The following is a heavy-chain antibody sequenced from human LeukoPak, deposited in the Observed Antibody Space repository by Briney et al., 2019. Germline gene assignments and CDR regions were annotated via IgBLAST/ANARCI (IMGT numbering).Heavy chain of an antibody. D-gene: IGHD3-9*01. CDR2: IYTSGST. V-gene: IGHV4-61*02. Sequence: ASQTLSLTCTVSGGSISSGSYYWSWIRQPAGKGLEWIGRIYTSGSTNYNPSLKSRVTISVDTSKNQFSLKLNSVTAADTAVYYCARVIDGPDYDILTGTSDYWGQGTLVTVSS. CDR1: GGSISSGSYY. J-gene: IGHJ4*02. CDR3: ARVIDGPDYDILTGTSDY.